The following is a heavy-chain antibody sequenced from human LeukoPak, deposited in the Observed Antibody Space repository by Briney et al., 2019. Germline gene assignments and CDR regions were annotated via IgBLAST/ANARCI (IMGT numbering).Heavy chain of an antibody. D-gene: IGHD3-22*01. Sequence: ASVKVSCKASGYTFTSYDINWVRQATGQGLEWMGIINPSGGSTSYAQKFQGRVTMTRDTSTSTVYMELSSLRSEDTAVYYCARDGYYYDSSGYYVVSSFDYWGQGTLVTVSS. CDR1: GYTFTSYD. CDR3: ARDGYYYDSSGYYVVSSFDY. CDR2: INPSGGST. J-gene: IGHJ4*02. V-gene: IGHV1-46*01.